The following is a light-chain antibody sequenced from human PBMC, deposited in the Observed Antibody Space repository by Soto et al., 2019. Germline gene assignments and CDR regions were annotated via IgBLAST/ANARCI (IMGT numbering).Light chain of an antibody. Sequence: EIVMTQSPATLSVPPGKEATLSCRASQSVSNYLAWYQQKPGQAPRLLIYGASIRATGIPARFSGSGSGTDFTLTISSLQSEDFAIFYCQQYNNWLMLSFGGGTKVDIK. J-gene: IGKJ4*01. CDR1: QSVSNY. V-gene: IGKV3-15*01. CDR2: GAS. CDR3: QQYNNWLMLS.